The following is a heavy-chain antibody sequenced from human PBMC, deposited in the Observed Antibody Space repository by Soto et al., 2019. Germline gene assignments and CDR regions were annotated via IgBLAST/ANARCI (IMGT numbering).Heavy chain of an antibody. CDR3: ARETAGGNWFDP. D-gene: IGHD6-13*01. CDR2: IHYSGNT. V-gene: IGHV4-39*01. Sequence: SETLSLTCTASGGSIRSSSYYWAWIRQPPGKGLEWIGTIHYSGNTYYNPSLKSRVTISVDTSKNQFSVKLSSVTAADTAVYYCARETAGGNWFDPWGQGTPVTVSS. CDR1: GGSIRSSSYY. J-gene: IGHJ5*02.